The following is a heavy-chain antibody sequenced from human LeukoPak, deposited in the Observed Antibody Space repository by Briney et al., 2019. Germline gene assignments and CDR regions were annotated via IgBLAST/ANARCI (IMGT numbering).Heavy chain of an antibody. CDR1: GYSFTSYW. CDR3: ASSLNYYDSSGYYYGFDY. D-gene: IGHD3-22*01. J-gene: IGHJ4*02. V-gene: IGHV5-51*01. Sequence: GESLKISCKGSGYSFTSYWIGWVRQMPGKGLEWMGIIYPGDSDTRYSPSFQGQVTISADKSISTAYLQWGSLKASDTAMYYCASSLNYYDSSGYYYGFDYWGQGTLVTVSS. CDR2: IYPGDSDT.